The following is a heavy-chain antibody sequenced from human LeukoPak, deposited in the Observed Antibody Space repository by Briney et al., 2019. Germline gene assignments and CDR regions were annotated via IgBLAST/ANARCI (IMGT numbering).Heavy chain of an antibody. J-gene: IGHJ4*02. Sequence: PGGSLRLSCAASGFTFSSYSMNWVRQAPGKGLEWVSSISSSSSYIYYADSVKGRFTISRDNAKNTLYLQMNSLRAEDTAMYYCARAIGLDFDFWGQGTLVTVSS. CDR1: GFTFSSYS. V-gene: IGHV3-21*01. CDR2: ISSSSSYI. CDR3: ARAIGLDFDF. D-gene: IGHD2/OR15-2a*01.